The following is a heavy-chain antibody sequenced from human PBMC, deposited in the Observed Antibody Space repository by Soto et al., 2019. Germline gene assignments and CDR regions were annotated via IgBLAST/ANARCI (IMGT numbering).Heavy chain of an antibody. Sequence: AWIKGSCKASGYTFTGYYMHWVRQAPGKGLEWMGWINPNNGDTSYAQKFHGRVTMARDTSISTAYMELSRLRSDDTAVYYCASVVGGVTIDYWGQGTLVTVSS. CDR3: ASVVGGVTIDY. V-gene: IGHV1-2*02. CDR1: GYTFTGYY. J-gene: IGHJ4*02. D-gene: IGHD3-16*01. CDR2: INPNNGDT.